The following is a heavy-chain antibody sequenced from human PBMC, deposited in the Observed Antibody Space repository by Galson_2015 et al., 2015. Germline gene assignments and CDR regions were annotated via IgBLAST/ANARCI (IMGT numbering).Heavy chain of an antibody. J-gene: IGHJ3*02. CDR3: ARQTGLPRIQLNDDAFDI. Sequence: SLRLSCAASGFTFSSYAMHWVRQAPGKGLEWVAVISYDGSNKYYADSVKGRFTISRDNSKNTLYLQMNSLRAEDTAVYYCARQTGLPRIQLNDDAFDIWGQGTMVTVSS. V-gene: IGHV3-30-3*01. D-gene: IGHD5-18*01. CDR2: ISYDGSNK. CDR1: GFTFSSYA.